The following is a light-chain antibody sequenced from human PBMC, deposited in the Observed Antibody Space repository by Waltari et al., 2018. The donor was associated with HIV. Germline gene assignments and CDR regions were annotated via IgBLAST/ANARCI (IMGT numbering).Light chain of an antibody. V-gene: IGLV2-23*02. CDR2: EVS. Sequence: QSALTQPASVSGSPGQSITISCTATSSAVGSYNLVSWYQQHPGKAPKLMIYEVSKRPSGVSNRFSGSKSGNTASLTISGLQAEDEADYYCCSYAGSSNWVFGGGTKLTVL. J-gene: IGLJ3*02. CDR1: SSAVGSYNL. CDR3: CSYAGSSNWV.